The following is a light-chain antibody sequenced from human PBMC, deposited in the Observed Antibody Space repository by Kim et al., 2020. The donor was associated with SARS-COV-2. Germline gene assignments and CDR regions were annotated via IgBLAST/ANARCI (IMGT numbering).Light chain of an antibody. CDR1: ALPEKQ. CDR2: KDS. J-gene: IGLJ1*01. CDR3: QSADGSGTYV. Sequence: VYPGQPARITCSGDALPEKQTYWYQQKSGQAPLLLIYKDSERPSGIPGRFSGSSSGTTVTLTISGVQAEDDADYYCQSADGSGTYVFGTGTKVTVL. V-gene: IGLV3-25*03.